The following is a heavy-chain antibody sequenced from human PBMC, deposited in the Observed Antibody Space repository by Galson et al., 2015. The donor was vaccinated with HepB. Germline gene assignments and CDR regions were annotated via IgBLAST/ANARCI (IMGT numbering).Heavy chain of an antibody. V-gene: IGHV3-23*01. CDR1: GFTFSSYA. Sequence: SLRLSCAASGFTFSSYAMSWVRQAPGKGLEWVSAISGSGGSTYYADSVKGRFTISRDNSKNTLYLQMNSLRAEDTAVYYCAKASMGSVAVAGAGINYWGQGTLVTVSS. D-gene: IGHD6-19*01. CDR3: AKASMGSVAVAGAGINY. CDR2: ISGSGGST. J-gene: IGHJ4*02.